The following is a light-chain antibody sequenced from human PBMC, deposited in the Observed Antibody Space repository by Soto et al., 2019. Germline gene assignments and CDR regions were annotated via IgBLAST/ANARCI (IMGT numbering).Light chain of an antibody. V-gene: IGLV2-14*01. CDR3: SSYISGSPVYVL. Sequence: QSALTQPASVSGSPGQSITISCTGTSSDVGGYNYVSWYQQYPGKAPKLMIYAVTDRPSGVSTRFSGSKSGNTASLIISGLQAEDEADYYCSSYISGSPVYVLFGGGTKLTVL. CDR1: SSDVGGYNY. J-gene: IGLJ2*01. CDR2: AVT.